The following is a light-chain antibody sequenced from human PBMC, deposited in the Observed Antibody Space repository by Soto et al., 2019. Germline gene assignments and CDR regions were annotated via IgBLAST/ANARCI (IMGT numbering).Light chain of an antibody. Sequence: QSVLTQPPSVSGAPGQRVTISCTGSSSNIGAGYEVHWYQQVPGTAPKLLIYGNTNRPSGVPDRFSGSKSGTSASLAITGLQAEDEADYYCQSYDISLSGYVFGTGTKLTVL. J-gene: IGLJ1*01. CDR3: QSYDISLSGYV. V-gene: IGLV1-40*01. CDR2: GNT. CDR1: SSNIGAGYE.